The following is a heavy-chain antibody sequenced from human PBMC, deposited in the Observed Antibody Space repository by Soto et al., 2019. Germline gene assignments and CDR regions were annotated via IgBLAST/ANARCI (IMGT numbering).Heavy chain of an antibody. V-gene: IGHV1-58*01. Sequence: GASVKVSCKASGFTFTNSAVQWVRQARGQRLEWIGWIVVGSGNTNYAQKFQERVTITRDMSTSTAYMELSSLRSEDTAVYYCARDLGGWPDYWGQGTLVTVSX. CDR2: IVVGSGNT. CDR1: GFTFTNSA. CDR3: ARDLGGWPDY. D-gene: IGHD2-15*01. J-gene: IGHJ4*02.